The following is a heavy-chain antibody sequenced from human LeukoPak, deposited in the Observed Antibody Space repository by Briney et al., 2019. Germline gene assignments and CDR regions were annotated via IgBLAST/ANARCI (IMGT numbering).Heavy chain of an antibody. J-gene: IGHJ4*02. CDR2: IRSAVETT. CDR1: GFTMSHYG. CDR3: ANEIRPNDY. V-gene: IGHV3-23*01. D-gene: IGHD4-17*01. Sequence: GGSLRLSCAASGFTMSHYGVSWVRQAPGKGLEWISGIRSAVETTHYADSVKGRFIISRDNSKNTLYLQMNSLRAEDTAVYYCANEIRPNDYWGQGTQVTVSS.